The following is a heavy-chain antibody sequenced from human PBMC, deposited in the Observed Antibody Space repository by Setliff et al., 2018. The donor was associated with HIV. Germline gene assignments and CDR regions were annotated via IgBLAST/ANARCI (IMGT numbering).Heavy chain of an antibody. CDR2: IDHSGGT. J-gene: IGHJ4*02. CDR3: ARHPLSMNLWFGEPYFDY. V-gene: IGHV4-34*01. D-gene: IGHD3-10*01. Sequence: SETLSLTCAVYGGSFSGYYWSWIRQTPGKGLERIGEIDHSGGTKYNPSLKSRVTISVDTSKDQFSLKVTSVTAADTAVYYCARHPLSMNLWFGEPYFDYWGQGTLVTVSS. CDR1: GGSFSGYY.